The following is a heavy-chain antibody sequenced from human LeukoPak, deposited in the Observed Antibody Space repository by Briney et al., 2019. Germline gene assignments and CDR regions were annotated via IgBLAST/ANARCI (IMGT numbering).Heavy chain of an antibody. V-gene: IGHV3-21*01. Sequence: GGSLRLSCAPSGFTFSSYSMNWVRQAPGKGLEWVSSISSSSSYIYYADAVKGRFTTSRDNAKNSLYLQMNSLRAEDTAVYYCARELCAPKTTVTTPDYWGQGTLVTVSS. CDR1: GFTFSSYS. CDR2: ISSSSSYI. CDR3: ARELCAPKTTVTTPDY. D-gene: IGHD4-17*01. J-gene: IGHJ4*02.